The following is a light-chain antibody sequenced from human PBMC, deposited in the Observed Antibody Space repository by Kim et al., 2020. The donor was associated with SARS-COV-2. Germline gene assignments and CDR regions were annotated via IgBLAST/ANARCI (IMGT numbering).Light chain of an antibody. CDR3: CSYTASSTFV. CDR2: DVN. Sequence: GQSITITCTGASSDVGGFNYVSWYQHHPGKAPKLMIYDVNKRPSGVSDRFSGSKSGNTASLTISGLQAEDEAAYYCCSYTASSTFVFGTGTQLTVL. CDR1: SSDVGGFNY. V-gene: IGLV2-14*03. J-gene: IGLJ1*01.